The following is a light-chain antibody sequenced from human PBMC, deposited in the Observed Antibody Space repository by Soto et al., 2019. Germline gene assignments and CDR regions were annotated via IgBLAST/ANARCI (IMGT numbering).Light chain of an antibody. Sequence: DIQLTQSPSFLSASVGDRVTITCRASQGISSYLAWYQQKPGQAPRLLIYAASTLQSGVPSRFSGSGSGTAVTLTISNLQPEDLATYHWQQLSSYTRTFGPGTKVDIK. CDR1: QGISSY. CDR2: AAS. J-gene: IGKJ3*01. V-gene: IGKV1-9*01. CDR3: QQLSSYTRT.